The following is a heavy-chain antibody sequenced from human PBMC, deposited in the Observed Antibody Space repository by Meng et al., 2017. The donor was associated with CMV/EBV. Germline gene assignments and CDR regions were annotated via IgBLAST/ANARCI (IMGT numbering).Heavy chain of an antibody. J-gene: IGHJ6*02. CDR3: ARGRFWSGYQRRGYYYGMDV. CDR2: MNPNSGNT. V-gene: IGHV1-8*01. CDR1: GYTFTSYD. Sequence: ASVKVSCKASGYTFTSYDINWVRQATGQGLEWVGWMNPNSGNTGYAQKFQGRVTMTRNTSISTAYMELSSLRSEDTAVYYCARGRFWSGYQRRGYYYGMDVWGQGTTVTVSS. D-gene: IGHD3-3*01.